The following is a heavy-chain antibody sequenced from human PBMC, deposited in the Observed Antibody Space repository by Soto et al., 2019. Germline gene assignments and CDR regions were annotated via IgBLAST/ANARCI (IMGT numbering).Heavy chain of an antibody. CDR3: ASLGAARPRTNWFDP. CDR1: GGSISSYY. V-gene: IGHV4-59*01. CDR2: IYYSGST. D-gene: IGHD6-6*01. Sequence: SETLSLTCTVSGGSISSYYWSWIRQPPGKGLEWIGYIYYSGSTNYNPSLKSRVTISVDTSKNQFSLKLSSVTAADTAVYYCASLGAARPRTNWFDPWGQGTLVTVSS. J-gene: IGHJ5*02.